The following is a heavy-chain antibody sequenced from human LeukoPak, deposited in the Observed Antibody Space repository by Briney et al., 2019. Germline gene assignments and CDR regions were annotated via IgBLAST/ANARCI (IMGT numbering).Heavy chain of an antibody. CDR1: GFTFDDYA. Sequence: GGSLRLSCAASGFTFDDYAMHWVRQTPGKGLEWVSLISGDGGSTFYADSVKGRFTISRDNSKNSLYLQMNSLRTEDTALYYCAKDMVSVGAISGRCGYWGQGTLVTVSS. CDR2: ISGDGGST. CDR3: AKDMVSVGAISGRCGY. J-gene: IGHJ4*02. D-gene: IGHD1-26*01. V-gene: IGHV3-43*02.